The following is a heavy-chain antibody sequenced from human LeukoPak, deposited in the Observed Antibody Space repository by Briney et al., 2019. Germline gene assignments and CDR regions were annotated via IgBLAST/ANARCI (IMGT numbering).Heavy chain of an antibody. J-gene: IGHJ2*01. CDR1: GGSFSGYY. CDR3: ARGGFDYGDYGETYWYFDL. D-gene: IGHD4-17*01. V-gene: IGHV4-34*01. CDR2: INHSGST. Sequence: PSETLSLTCAVYGGSFSGYYWGWIRQPPGKGLEWIGEINHSGSTNYNPSLKSRVTISVDTSKNQFSLKLSSVTAADTAVYYCARGGFDYGDYGETYWYFDLWGRGTLVTVSS.